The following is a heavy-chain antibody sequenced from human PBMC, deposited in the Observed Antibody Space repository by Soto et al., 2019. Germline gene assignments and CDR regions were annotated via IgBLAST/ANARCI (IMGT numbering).Heavy chain of an antibody. CDR2: ISAYNGNT. CDR3: ARDPVVYYDSSAYRYEGLSFDP. CDR1: GYTFTSYG. D-gene: IGHD3-22*01. Sequence: AAVKVSCKASGYTFTSYGISWVRQAPGQGLEWMGWISAYNGNTNYAQKLQGRVTMTTDTSTSTAYMELRSLRSDDTAVYYCARDPVVYYDSSAYRYEGLSFDPRRPGSLLPDSS. J-gene: IGHJ5*02. V-gene: IGHV1-18*01.